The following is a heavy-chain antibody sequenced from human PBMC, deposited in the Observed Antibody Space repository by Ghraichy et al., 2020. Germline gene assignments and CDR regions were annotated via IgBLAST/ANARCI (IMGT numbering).Heavy chain of an antibody. V-gene: IGHV4-59*01. CDR2: IYSSGNT. CDR1: GGSISSYY. J-gene: IGHJ4*02. CDR3: ARTIFGVVIFAY. D-gene: IGHD3-3*01. Sequence: ETLSLTCTVSGGSISSYYWSWIRQPPGKGLEWIGYIYSSGNTNYNPSLKSRVTISLDTSKNQFSLKLSSVTAADTAVYYCARTIFGVVIFAYWGQGTLVTVSS.